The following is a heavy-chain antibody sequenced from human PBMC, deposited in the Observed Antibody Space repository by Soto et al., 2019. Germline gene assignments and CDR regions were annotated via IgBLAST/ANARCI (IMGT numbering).Heavy chain of an antibody. D-gene: IGHD4-17*01. J-gene: IGHJ5*02. CDR3: AREGGDLKWFDP. CDR1: GFTFSSYS. CDR2: ISSSSSTI. V-gene: IGHV3-48*01. Sequence: EVQLGESGGGLVQPGGSLRLSCAASGFTFSSYSMNCVRQAPGKGLEWVSYISSSSSTIYYADSVKGRFTISRDNAKNSLYLQKNRLRAEDTAVYYCAREGGDLKWFDPWGQGTLVTVS.